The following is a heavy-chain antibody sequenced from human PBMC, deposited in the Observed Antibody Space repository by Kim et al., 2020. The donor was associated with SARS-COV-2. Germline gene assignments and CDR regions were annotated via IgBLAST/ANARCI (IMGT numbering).Heavy chain of an antibody. CDR3: AKDQSGNYYYYSGMDV. J-gene: IGHJ6*02. Sequence: ESVKGRFTVSRDNSKNTLELKMNSLRAEDTALYFCAKDQSGNYYYYSGMDVWGPGTTVTVSS. D-gene: IGHD1-26*01. V-gene: IGHV3-23*01.